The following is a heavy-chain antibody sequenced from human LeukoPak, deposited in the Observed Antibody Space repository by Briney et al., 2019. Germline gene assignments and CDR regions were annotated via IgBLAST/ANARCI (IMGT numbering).Heavy chain of an antibody. J-gene: IGHJ1*01. V-gene: IGHV4-39*01. Sequence: SETLSLTCTVSGGSISSSSYYWGWIRQPPGKGLEWIGSIYYSGRTYYSPSLKSRVTMSVDPSNNQFSLTLRSVTAADTAVYYCARRRYYDGSGYLEWGQGTLLSVSS. CDR2: IYYSGRT. CDR3: ARRRYYDGSGYLE. CDR1: GGSISSSSYY. D-gene: IGHD3-22*01.